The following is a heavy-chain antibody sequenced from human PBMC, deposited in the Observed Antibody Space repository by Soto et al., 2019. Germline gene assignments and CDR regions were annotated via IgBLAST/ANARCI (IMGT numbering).Heavy chain of an antibody. Sequence: EVQLVETGGGLIQPGGSLRLSCAASGFTVSSNYMSWVRQAPGKGLEWVSVIYSGGSTYYADSVKGRFTISRDNSKNTLYLQMNSLRAEDTAVYYCATYTVTTILYAFDIWGQGTMVTVSS. V-gene: IGHV3-53*02. J-gene: IGHJ3*02. CDR2: IYSGGST. D-gene: IGHD4-17*01. CDR3: ATYTVTTILYAFDI. CDR1: GFTVSSNY.